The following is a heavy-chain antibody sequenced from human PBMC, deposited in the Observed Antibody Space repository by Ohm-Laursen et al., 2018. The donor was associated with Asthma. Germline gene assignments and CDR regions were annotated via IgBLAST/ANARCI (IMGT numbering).Heavy chain of an antibody. D-gene: IGHD3-3*01. CDR3: AKYFPLDYDFWSSFDY. CDR2: IWYDGSNK. CDR1: GFTFSSYG. J-gene: IGHJ4*02. Sequence: SLRLSCAASGFTFSSYGMHWVRQAPGKGLEWVAVIWYDGSNKYYADSVKGRFTISRDNSKNTLYLQMNSLRAEDTAVYYCAKYFPLDYDFWSSFDYWGQGTLVTVSS. V-gene: IGHV3-33*06.